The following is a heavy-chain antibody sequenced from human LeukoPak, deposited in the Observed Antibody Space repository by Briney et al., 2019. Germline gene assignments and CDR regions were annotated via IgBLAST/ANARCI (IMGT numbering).Heavy chain of an antibody. V-gene: IGHV3-20*01. CDR1: GFTFDDYG. J-gene: IGHJ6*03. CDR2: INWNGGST. D-gene: IGHD3-10*01. Sequence: PGGSLRLSCAASGFTFDDYGMSWVRQAPGKGLEWVSGINWNGGSTGYADSVKGRFTISRDNAKNSLYLQMNSLRAEDTALYHCARDLATMVRGVIDISYYYYMDVWGKGTTVTISS. CDR3: ARDLATMVRGVIDISYYYYMDV.